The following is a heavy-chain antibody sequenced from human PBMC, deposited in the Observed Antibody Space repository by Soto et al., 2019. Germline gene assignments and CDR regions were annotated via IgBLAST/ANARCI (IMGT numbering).Heavy chain of an antibody. D-gene: IGHD5-12*01. V-gene: IGHV1-69*12. J-gene: IGHJ6*02. CDR2: IMPIFRTP. Sequence: QVQLVQSGAEVKKPGSSVKVSCKASGVTFSSYAISWVRQAPGQGLEWMGGIMPIFRTPDYAQKFQGRVTITADESTSTAYMELSSLRSDDTGVYYCARDNDRLQLGGNYYYIMDVWGQGTTVTVSS. CDR1: GVTFSSYA. CDR3: ARDNDRLQLGGNYYYIMDV.